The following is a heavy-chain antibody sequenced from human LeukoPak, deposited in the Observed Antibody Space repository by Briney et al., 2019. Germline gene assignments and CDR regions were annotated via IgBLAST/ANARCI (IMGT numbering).Heavy chain of an antibody. CDR3: AVYQLLPGY. V-gene: IGHV1-2*02. D-gene: IGHD2-2*01. CDR2: INPNNGGT. J-gene: IGHJ4*02. Sequence: ASVKVSCKASGYTFTGYYMFWVRQAPGHGLEWMGWINPNNGGTNYAQNFQDRVTMTLDTSITTAYMELSRLRSDDTAVYYCAVYQLLPGYWGQGTLVTVSS. CDR1: GYTFTGYY.